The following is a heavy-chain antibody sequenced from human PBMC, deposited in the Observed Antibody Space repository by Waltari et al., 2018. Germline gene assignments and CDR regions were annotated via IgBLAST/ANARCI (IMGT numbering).Heavy chain of an antibody. CDR3: ARSYSSSWYYYYGMDV. Sequence: QVQLVESGGGVVQPGRSLRLSCAASGFTFSSYGMHWVRQAPGKGLEWVAVIWYDGSNKYYADSVKGRFTISRDNSTNTLYLQMNSLRAEDTAVYYCARSYSSSWYYYYGMDVWGQGTTVTVSS. D-gene: IGHD6-13*01. CDR1: GFTFSSYG. V-gene: IGHV3-33*01. CDR2: IWYDGSNK. J-gene: IGHJ6*02.